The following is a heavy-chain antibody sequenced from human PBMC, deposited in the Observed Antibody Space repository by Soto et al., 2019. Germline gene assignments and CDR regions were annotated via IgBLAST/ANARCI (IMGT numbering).Heavy chain of an antibody. D-gene: IGHD3-16*01. CDR3: ARMMEGNYYYYYGMDV. Sequence: ASVKVSCKASGGTFSSYAISWVRQAPGQGLEWMGGIIPIFGTANYAQKFQGRVTITADESTSTAYMELSSLRSEDTAVYYCARMMEGNYYYYYGMDVCGQGTTVTVSS. CDR2: IIPIFGTA. V-gene: IGHV1-69*13. CDR1: GGTFSSYA. J-gene: IGHJ6*02.